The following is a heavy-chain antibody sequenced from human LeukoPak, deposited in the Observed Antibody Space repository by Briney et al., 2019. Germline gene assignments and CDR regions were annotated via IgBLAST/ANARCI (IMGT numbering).Heavy chain of an antibody. V-gene: IGHV5-51*01. J-gene: IGHJ6*03. CDR3: AKFLGHYWYYMDV. CDR1: GYSFTSYW. Sequence: GESLKISCKGSGYSFTSYWIGWVRQMPGKGLEWMGIIYPGDSATRYSPSFQGQVTISADKSISTAYQQWSSLKASDTAVYYCAKFLGHYWYYMDVWGKGTTVTVSS. CDR2: IYPGDSAT. D-gene: IGHD2/OR15-2a*01.